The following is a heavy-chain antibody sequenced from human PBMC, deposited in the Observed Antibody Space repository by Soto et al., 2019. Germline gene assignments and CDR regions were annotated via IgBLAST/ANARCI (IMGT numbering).Heavy chain of an antibody. D-gene: IGHD1-26*01. Sequence: SETLSLTCVVSNFSISSGYYWGWIRQSPGKGLEWIASIYRSGTTSYNPSLKSRVTVSVDPSKNQFSLMLTAVTAADTAVYYCARTHSGSYYSVFNYWGRGSLVTVS. V-gene: IGHV4-38-2*01. CDR1: NFSISSGYY. CDR2: IYRSGTT. CDR3: ARTHSGSYYSVFNY. J-gene: IGHJ4*02.